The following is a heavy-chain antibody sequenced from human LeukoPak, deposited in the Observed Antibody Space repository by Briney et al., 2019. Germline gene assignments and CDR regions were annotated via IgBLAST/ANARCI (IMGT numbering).Heavy chain of an antibody. CDR2: IYYSGST. V-gene: IGHV4-39*01. D-gene: IGHD1-26*01. Sequence: PSETLSLTCTVSGGSISSSSYYWGWIRQPPGKGLEWIGSIYYSGSTYYNPSLKSRVTISVDTSKNQFSLKLSSVTAADTAVYYCARSRRVGATDFWGQGTLVTVYS. CDR1: GGSISSSSYY. J-gene: IGHJ4*02. CDR3: ARSRRVGATDF.